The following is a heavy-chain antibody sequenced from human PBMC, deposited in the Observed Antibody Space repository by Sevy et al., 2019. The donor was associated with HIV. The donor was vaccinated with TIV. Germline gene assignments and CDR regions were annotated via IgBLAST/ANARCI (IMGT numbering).Heavy chain of an antibody. Sequence: GGSLRLSCAASGFTFSSYAMRWVRQAPGKGLEWVAVISYDGNNKYHADSVKDRFTISRDNSKNTLYLQMNSLRAEDTAVYYCARDGSSGGLFLKDYYYFGMDVWGQGTTVTVSS. J-gene: IGHJ6*02. CDR2: ISYDGNNK. CDR1: GFTFSSYA. CDR3: ARDGSSGGLFLKDYYYFGMDV. V-gene: IGHV3-30*04. D-gene: IGHD3-16*01.